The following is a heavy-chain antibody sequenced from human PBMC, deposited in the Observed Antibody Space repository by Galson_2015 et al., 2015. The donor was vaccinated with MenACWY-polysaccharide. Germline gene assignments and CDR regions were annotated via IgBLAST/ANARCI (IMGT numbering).Heavy chain of an antibody. D-gene: IGHD3-10*02. V-gene: IGHV3-33*01. J-gene: IGHJ3*02. CDR1: GSKFRGSG. CDR2: IQYDGSQK. CDR3: AREGSRIVFHAFDI. Sequence: SLRLSCAASGSKFRGSGMHWVRQAPGKGPEWVAVIQYDGSQKQYTDSVRGRFSISRDNSKNTLYLEMNSLRAEDTALYYCAREGSRIVFHAFDIWGQGTMVIVSS.